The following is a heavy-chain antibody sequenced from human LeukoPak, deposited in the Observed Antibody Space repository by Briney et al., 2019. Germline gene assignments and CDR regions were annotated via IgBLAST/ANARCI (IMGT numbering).Heavy chain of an antibody. J-gene: IGHJ4*02. CDR3: AREDNPYYYDSSGSKGDY. CDR1: GFTFSSYG. CDR2: IWYDGSNK. D-gene: IGHD3-22*01. V-gene: IGHV3-33*01. Sequence: PGGFLRLSCAASGFTFSSYGMHWVRQAPGKGLEWVAVIWYDGSNKYYADSVKGRFTISRDNAKNSLYLQMNSLRAEDTAVYYCAREDNPYYYDSSGSKGDYWGQGTLVTVSS.